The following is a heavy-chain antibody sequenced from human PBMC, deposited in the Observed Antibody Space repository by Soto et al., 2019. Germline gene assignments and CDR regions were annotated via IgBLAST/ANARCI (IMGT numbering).Heavy chain of an antibody. Sequence: EVQLLESGGGLVQPGGSLRLSCTASGFIINTYAMTWVRQAPGEGLEWVSAITGSGVTTYYAYSVKGRITISRDNSKNTLYRQISSLRAEDTAVYFCAKSSNTVIYDFDYWGQGTLVTVSS. CDR3: AKSSNTVIYDFDY. CDR1: GFIINTYA. D-gene: IGHD2-2*01. V-gene: IGHV3-23*01. J-gene: IGHJ4*02. CDR2: ITGSGVTT.